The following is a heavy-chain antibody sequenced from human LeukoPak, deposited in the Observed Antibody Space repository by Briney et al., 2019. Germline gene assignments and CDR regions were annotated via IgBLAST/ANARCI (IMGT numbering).Heavy chain of an antibody. J-gene: IGHJ1*01. CDR3: SRDPNGDYVGAFDFQR. Sequence: GGSLRLSCAVSGFTFSSYAMTWVRQAPGRGREWGSSIRGSGGGADYADSVRGRFTISRDNSKNTLYLQMNSLRAEDTAIYYCSRDPNGDYVGAFDFQRWGQGTLVTVSS. V-gene: IGHV3-23*01. CDR1: GFTFSSYA. D-gene: IGHD4-17*01. CDR2: IRGSGGGA.